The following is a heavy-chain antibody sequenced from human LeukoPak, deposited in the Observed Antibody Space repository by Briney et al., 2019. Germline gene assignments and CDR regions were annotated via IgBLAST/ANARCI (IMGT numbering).Heavy chain of an antibody. CDR3: ASSIVEVPAANQDYYYMDV. D-gene: IGHD2-2*01. J-gene: IGHJ6*03. CDR1: GFTFSSYS. CDR2: ISSSSSYI. V-gene: IGHV3-21*01. Sequence: GGSLRLSCAASGFTFSSYSMNWVRQAPGKGLEWVSSISSSSSYIYYADSVKGRFTISRDNAKNSLYLQMNSLRAEDTAVYYCASSIVEVPAANQDYYYMDVWGKGTTVTVSS.